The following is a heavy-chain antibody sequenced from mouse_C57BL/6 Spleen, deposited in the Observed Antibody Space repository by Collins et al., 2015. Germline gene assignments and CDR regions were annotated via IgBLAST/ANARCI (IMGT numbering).Heavy chain of an antibody. J-gene: IGHJ4*01. D-gene: IGHD1-1*01. CDR2: IDPENGDT. V-gene: IGHV14-4*01. CDR1: GFNIKDDY. Sequence: EVQLQQSGAELVRPGASVKLSCTASGFNIKDDYMHWVKQRPEQGLEWIGWIDPENGDTEYASKFQGKATITADTSSNTAYLQLSSLTSEDTAVYYCTTPSDYYGSLYYAMDYWGQGTSVTVSS. CDR3: TTPSDYYGSLYYAMDY.